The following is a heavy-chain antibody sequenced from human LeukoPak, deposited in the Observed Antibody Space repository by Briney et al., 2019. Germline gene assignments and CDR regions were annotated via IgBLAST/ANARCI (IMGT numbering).Heavy chain of an antibody. V-gene: IGHV1-69*13. D-gene: IGHD6-13*01. CDR3: ARGRSSWYYYYYMDV. CDR2: IIPIFGTA. J-gene: IGHJ6*03. CDR1: GGTSSSYA. Sequence: GASVKVSCKASGGTSSSYAISWVRQAPGQGLEWMGGIIPIFGTANYAQKFQGRVTITADESTSTAYMELSSLRSEDTAVYYCARGRSSWYYYYYMDVWGKGTTVTVSS.